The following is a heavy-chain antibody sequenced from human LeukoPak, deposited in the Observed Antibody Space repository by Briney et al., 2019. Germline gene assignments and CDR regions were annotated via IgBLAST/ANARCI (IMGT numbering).Heavy chain of an antibody. CDR3: ARGRGISRPYYFDS. Sequence: KPGGSLRLSCAASRFIFSDYYMSWIRQAPGKGLEWVSRIDSSSTYTNYADSVKGRFTISRGNAKKSLYLQMNSLRADDTAVYYCARGRGISRPYYFDSWGQGTLVTVSS. CDR1: RFIFSDYY. J-gene: IGHJ4*02. D-gene: IGHD6-6*01. V-gene: IGHV3-11*06. CDR2: IDSSSTYT.